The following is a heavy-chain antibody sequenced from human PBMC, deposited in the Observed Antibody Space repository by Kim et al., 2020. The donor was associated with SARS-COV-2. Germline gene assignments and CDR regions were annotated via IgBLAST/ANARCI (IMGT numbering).Heavy chain of an antibody. CDR2: ISAYNGNT. D-gene: IGHD3-3*01. Sequence: ASVKVSCKASGYTFTSYGISWVRQAPGQGLEWMGWISAYNGNTNYAQKLQGRVTMTTDTSTSTAYMELRSLRSDDTAVYYCARDLKITIFGVVIHGYYYYGMDVWGQGNTVNVSS. V-gene: IGHV1-18*01. J-gene: IGHJ6*02. CDR3: ARDLKITIFGVVIHGYYYYGMDV. CDR1: GYTFTSYG.